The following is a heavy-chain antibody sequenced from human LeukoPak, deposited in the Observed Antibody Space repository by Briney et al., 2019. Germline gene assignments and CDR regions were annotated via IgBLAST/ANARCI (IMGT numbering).Heavy chain of an antibody. D-gene: IGHD6-13*01. CDR2: INHSGST. CDR3: ARDVPLAYSSPFDY. V-gene: IGHV4-34*01. CDR1: GGSFSGYY. J-gene: IGHJ4*02. Sequence: SETLSLTCAVYGGSFSGYYWSWIRQPPGKGLEWIGEINHSGSTNYNPSLKSRVTISVDTSKNQFSLKLSSVTAADTAVYYCARDVPLAYSSPFDYWGQGTLVTVSS.